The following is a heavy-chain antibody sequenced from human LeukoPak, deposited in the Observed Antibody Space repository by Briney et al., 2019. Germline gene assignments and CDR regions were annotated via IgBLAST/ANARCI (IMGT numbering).Heavy chain of an antibody. CDR1: GDSFSSNSAA. J-gene: IGHJ4*02. D-gene: IGHD6-13*01. CDR3: VRQYTSSWYDY. Sequence: SQTLSLTCVISGDSFSSNSAAWNWTRQSPSRGLEGLGRTYYRSKWYNDYAVPVKSRITINPDTSKNQFSLQLNSVTPDDTAVYFCVRQYTSSWYDYWGQGTLVTVSS. V-gene: IGHV6-1*01. CDR2: TYYRSKWYN.